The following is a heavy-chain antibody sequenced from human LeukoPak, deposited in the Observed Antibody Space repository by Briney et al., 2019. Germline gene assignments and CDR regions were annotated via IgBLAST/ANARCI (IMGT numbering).Heavy chain of an antibody. V-gene: IGHV1-2*02. CDR1: GYTFTGYY. Sequence: GASVKVSCKASGYTFTGYYMHWVRQAPGQGLEWMGWINPKTGGTSYAQKFQGRVTMTRDTSISTVNMELSRLTSDDTAVYYCARATAEYDHWGQGTLVTVSS. CDR3: ARATAEYDH. D-gene: IGHD1-14*01. CDR2: INPKTGGT. J-gene: IGHJ4*02.